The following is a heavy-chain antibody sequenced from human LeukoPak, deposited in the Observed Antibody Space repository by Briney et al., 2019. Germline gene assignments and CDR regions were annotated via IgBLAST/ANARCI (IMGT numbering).Heavy chain of an antibody. CDR3: APANYAYVWGSYRSYYFDY. V-gene: IGHV3-21*01. CDR2: ISSSSSYI. D-gene: IGHD3-16*02. J-gene: IGHJ4*02. CDR1: GFTFSSYS. Sequence: GGSLRLSCAASGFTFSSYSMNWVRQAPGKGLEWVSSISSSSSYIYYADSVKGRFTISRDNAKNSLYLQTHSLRAEDTAVYYCAPANYAYVWGSYRSYYFDYWGQGTLVTVSS.